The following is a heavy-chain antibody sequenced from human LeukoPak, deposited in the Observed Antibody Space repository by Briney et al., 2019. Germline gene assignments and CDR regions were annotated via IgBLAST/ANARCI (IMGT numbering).Heavy chain of an antibody. CDR1: GFTFSSYG. CDR3: ARGSGWPQNWFDP. D-gene: IGHD6-19*01. J-gene: IGHJ5*02. V-gene: IGHV3-30*19. Sequence: PGGSLRLSCAASGFTFSSYGMHWVRQAPGKGLEWVAVISYDGSNKYYADSVKGRFTISRDNSKNTLWLQMNSLRVEDTAVYFCARGSGWPQNWFDPWGQGTLVTVSS. CDR2: ISYDGSNK.